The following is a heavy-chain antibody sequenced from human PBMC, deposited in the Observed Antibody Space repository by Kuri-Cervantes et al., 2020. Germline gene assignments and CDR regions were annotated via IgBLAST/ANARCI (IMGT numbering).Heavy chain of an antibody. CDR3: AKGPTIIAVAGEFDY. D-gene: IGHD6-19*01. V-gene: IGHV3-23*01. CDR1: GFTFTSHA. J-gene: IGHJ4*02. CDR2: ISGSGGST. Sequence: GGSLRLCCAASGFTFTSHAMSWVRQAPGKGLEWVSAISGSGGSTYYADSVKGRFTISRDNSKNTLYLQMNSLRAEDKAVYYCAKGPTIIAVAGEFDYWGQGTLVTVSS.